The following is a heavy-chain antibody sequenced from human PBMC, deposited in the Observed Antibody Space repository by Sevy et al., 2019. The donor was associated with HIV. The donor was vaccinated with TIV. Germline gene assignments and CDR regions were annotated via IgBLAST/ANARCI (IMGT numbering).Heavy chain of an antibody. V-gene: IGHV3-21*01. CDR1: GFTFSSYS. CDR3: ARDSTTLYDSALDY. CDR2: ISSSSSYI. Sequence: GGSPRLSCAASGFTFSSYSMNWVRQAPGKGLEWVSSISSSSSYIYYADSVKGRFTISRDNAKNSLYLQMNSLRAEDTAVYYCARDSTTLYDSALDYWGQGTLVTVSS. D-gene: IGHD3-3*01. J-gene: IGHJ4*02.